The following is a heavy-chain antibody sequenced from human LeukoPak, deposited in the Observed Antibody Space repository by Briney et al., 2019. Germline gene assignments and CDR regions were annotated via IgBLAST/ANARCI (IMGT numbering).Heavy chain of an antibody. V-gene: IGHV4-39*02. CDR2: IYYSGST. D-gene: IGHD3-3*01. CDR1: GGSISSSSYY. J-gene: IGHJ5*02. CDR3: ARDDFWSGYAP. Sequence: SETLSLTCTVSGGSISSSSYYWGWIRQPPGKGLEWIGSIYYSGSTYYNPSLKSRVTISVDTSKNQFSLKLSSVTAADTAVYYCARDDFWSGYAPWGQGTLVTVSS.